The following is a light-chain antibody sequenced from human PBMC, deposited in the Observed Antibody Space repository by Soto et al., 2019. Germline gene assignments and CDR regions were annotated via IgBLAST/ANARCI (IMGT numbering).Light chain of an antibody. CDR2: DAS. CDR3: QQRSNWPPT. Sequence: EIVLTQSPATLSLSPGERATLSCRASQSVSSYLAWYQQKPGQAPRLLIYDASNRATGIPARFSGSGSGTDSTLTISSLEPEDFAVYYCQQRSNWPPTFXQGTKVDIK. J-gene: IGKJ1*01. V-gene: IGKV3-11*01. CDR1: QSVSSY.